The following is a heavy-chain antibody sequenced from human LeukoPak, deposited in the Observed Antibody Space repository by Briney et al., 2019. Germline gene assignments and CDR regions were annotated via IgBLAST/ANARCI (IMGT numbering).Heavy chain of an antibody. D-gene: IGHD2/OR15-2a*01. CDR1: GFTVSSNY. CDR2: IYTGGST. Sequence: GGSLRLSCAASGFTVSSNYMSWVRQAPGKGLEWVSVIYTGGSTYYADSMKGRFTISRDNSKNTLYLQMNSLRAEDTAVYYCAKDSAKKYDDYWGQGTLVTVSS. CDR3: AKDSAKKYDDY. V-gene: IGHV3-53*01. J-gene: IGHJ4*02.